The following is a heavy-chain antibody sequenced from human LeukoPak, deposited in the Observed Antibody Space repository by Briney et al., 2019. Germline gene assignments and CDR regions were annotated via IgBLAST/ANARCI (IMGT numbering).Heavy chain of an antibody. V-gene: IGHV4-31*03. CDR2: IYYSGST. CDR3: ASGYGSGSYYKRPFDY. Sequence: SETLSLPCTVSGGSISSGGYYWSWIRQHPGKGLEWIGYIYYSGSTYYNPSLKSRVAISVDTSKNQFSLKLSSVTAADTAVYYCASGYGSGSYYKRPFDYWGQGTLVTVSS. D-gene: IGHD3-10*01. CDR1: GGSISSGGYY. J-gene: IGHJ4*02.